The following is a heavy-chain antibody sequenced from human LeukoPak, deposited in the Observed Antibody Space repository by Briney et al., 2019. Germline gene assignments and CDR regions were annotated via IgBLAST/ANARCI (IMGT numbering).Heavy chain of an antibody. D-gene: IGHD4-23*01. V-gene: IGHV1-24*01. J-gene: IGHJ4*02. CDR2: FDPEDGET. CDR3: ARTYGGNLSPGRYYFDY. CDR1: GYTLTELS. Sequence: ASVKVSCKVSGYTLTELSMHWVRQAPGKGLEWMGGFDPEDGETIYAQKFQGRVTITADESTSTAYMELSSLRSEDTAVYYCARTYGGNLSPGRYYFDYWGQGTLVTVSS.